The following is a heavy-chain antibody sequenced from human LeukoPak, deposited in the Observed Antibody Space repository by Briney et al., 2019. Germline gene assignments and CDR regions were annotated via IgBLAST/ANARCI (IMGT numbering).Heavy chain of an antibody. CDR3: ARSRGAIVDY. J-gene: IGHJ4*02. CDR1: GDSVSSNSAA. CDR2: TYYRSKWVN. V-gene: IGHV6-1*01. Sequence: SQTLSLTCAISGDSVSSNSAAWNWIRQSPSRGLEWLGRTYYRSKWVNDYAISVKSRISINPDISANQFSLQLNSVTPEDTAVYYCARSRGAIVDYWGQGTLVTVSS.